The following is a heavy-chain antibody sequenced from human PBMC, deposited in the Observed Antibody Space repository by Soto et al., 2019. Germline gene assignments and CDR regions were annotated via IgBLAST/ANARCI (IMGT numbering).Heavy chain of an antibody. CDR3: ARGPDEITMIQNWFDP. D-gene: IGHD3-22*01. J-gene: IGHJ5*02. CDR1: GYSFTSYW. Sequence: GESLKISCKGSGYSFTSYWIGWVRQMPGKGLECMGIIYPGDSDTRYSPSFQGQVTISADKSISTAYLQWSSLRASDTAMYYCARGPDEITMIQNWFDPWGQGTLVTVSS. CDR2: IYPGDSDT. V-gene: IGHV5-51*01.